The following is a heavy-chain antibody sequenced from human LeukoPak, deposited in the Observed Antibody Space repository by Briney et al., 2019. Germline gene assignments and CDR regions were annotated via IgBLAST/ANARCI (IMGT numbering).Heavy chain of an antibody. CDR1: GFTFSSYS. V-gene: IGHV3-7*01. Sequence: GGSLRLSCAASGFTFSSYSMNWVRQAPGKGLEWVAYMRRDGGEKYYVDSVEGRFTISRDDAKNSVFLQMNSLTDEDTAAYYCARGRGSWYGVYFDYWGQGNLVTVSS. J-gene: IGHJ4*02. CDR2: MRRDGGEK. CDR3: ARGRGSWYGVYFDY. D-gene: IGHD6-13*01.